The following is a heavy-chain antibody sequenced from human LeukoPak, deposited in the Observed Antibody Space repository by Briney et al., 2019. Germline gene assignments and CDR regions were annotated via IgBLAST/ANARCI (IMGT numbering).Heavy chain of an antibody. D-gene: IGHD2-15*01. CDR1: GFQFNTYW. V-gene: IGHV3-7*05. CDR2: IKEDGSET. Sequence: GGSLRLSCAGSGFQFNTYWISWIRQAPGKGLQWLGNIKEDGSETYYVGSLEGRLTISRDNAKNSSFLEMSSLGVEDTAVYYCARDVGRFCTRGSCFSDAWGQGTLVTVSS. CDR3: ARDVGRFCTRGSCFSDA. J-gene: IGHJ5*02.